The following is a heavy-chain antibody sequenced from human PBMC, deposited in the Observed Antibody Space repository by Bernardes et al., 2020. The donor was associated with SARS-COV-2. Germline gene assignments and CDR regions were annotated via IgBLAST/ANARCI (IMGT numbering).Heavy chain of an antibody. Sequence: GGSLRLSCAASGFTFSSYEMNWVRQAPGKGLEWVSYISSSGSTMYYADSVRGRFTISRDNAKNSLYLQMNSLRAEDAAVYYCARRNYSSSWNWFDPWGQGTLVTVSS. J-gene: IGHJ5*02. CDR3: ARRNYSSSWNWFDP. V-gene: IGHV3-48*03. CDR1: GFTFSSYE. D-gene: IGHD6-13*01. CDR2: ISSSGSTM.